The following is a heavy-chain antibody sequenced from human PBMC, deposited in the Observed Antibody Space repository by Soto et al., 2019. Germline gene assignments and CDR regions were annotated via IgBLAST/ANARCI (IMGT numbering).Heavy chain of an antibody. J-gene: IGHJ4*02. D-gene: IGHD4-17*01. CDR3: ARPGNYGDYFDY. CDR1: GDSVSSNSAA. Sequence: SQTLSLTCAVSGDSVSSNSAAWNWIRQSPSRGLEWLGRTFHRSKWYNDYAVSVKSRITINPDTSKNQFSLQLSSLRSEVTAVYYCARPGNYGDYFDYWGQGTLVTVSS. CDR2: TFHRSKWYN. V-gene: IGHV6-1*01.